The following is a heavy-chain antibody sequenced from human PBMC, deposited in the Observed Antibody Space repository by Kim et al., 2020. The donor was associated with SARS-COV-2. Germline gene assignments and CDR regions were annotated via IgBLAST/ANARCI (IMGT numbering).Heavy chain of an antibody. D-gene: IGHD6-19*01. CDR3: ARAPPYSSGWHYYYYGMDV. V-gene: IGHV6-1*01. CDR1: GDSVSSNSAA. Sequence: SQTLSLTCAISGDSVSSNSAAWNWIRQSPSRGLEWLGRTYYRSKWYNDYAVSVKSRITINPDTSKNQFSLQLNSVTPEDTAVYYCARAPPYSSGWHYYYYGMDVWGQGTTVTVSS. J-gene: IGHJ6*02. CDR2: TYYRSKWYN.